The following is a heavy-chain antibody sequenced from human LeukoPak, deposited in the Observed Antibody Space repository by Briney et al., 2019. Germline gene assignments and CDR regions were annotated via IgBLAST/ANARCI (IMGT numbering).Heavy chain of an antibody. D-gene: IGHD1-26*01. J-gene: IGHJ5*02. CDR1: GGSISGNY. CDR2: IHSSGYT. Sequence: SETLSLTCTVSGGSISGNYWSWIRQPPGQGLEWIAYIHSSGYTNYNPSLKSRVTISVDTSNNQFSLKVTSVSAADTAMYYCTKRQGPTSGSYDYFDPWGQGALVTVSS. V-gene: IGHV4-4*09. CDR3: TKRQGPTSGSYDYFDP.